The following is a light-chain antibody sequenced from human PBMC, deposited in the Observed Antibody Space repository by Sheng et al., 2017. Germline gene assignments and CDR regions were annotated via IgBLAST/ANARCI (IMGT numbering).Light chain of an antibody. V-gene: IGKV1-5*03. Sequence: DIQMTQSPSTLSASVGDRVTITCRASQSISSWLAWYQQKPGKAPKLLIYKASSLESGVPSRFSGSGSGTEFTLTISSLQPDDFATYYCQKYNSAPDTFGPGTKLEI. CDR1: QSISSW. J-gene: IGKJ2*01. CDR2: KAS. CDR3: QKYNSAPDT.